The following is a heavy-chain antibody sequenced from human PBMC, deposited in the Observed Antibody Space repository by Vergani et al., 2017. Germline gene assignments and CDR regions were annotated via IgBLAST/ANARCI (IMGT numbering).Heavy chain of an antibody. CDR2: IQFDGSNQ. V-gene: IGHV3-30*02. Sequence: QVQLVESGGGVVQRGGSLRLPWATSGSTWSNFDRQWIRQGPGKGLEFVAFIQFDGSNQYYADSVKGRFTLSRDFSKNTLYLQMNSLRTDDTATYYCAKHFRGWGIDYWGQGTQVIVSS. CDR1: GSTWSNFD. D-gene: IGHD3-16*01. J-gene: IGHJ4*02. CDR3: AKHFRGWGIDY.